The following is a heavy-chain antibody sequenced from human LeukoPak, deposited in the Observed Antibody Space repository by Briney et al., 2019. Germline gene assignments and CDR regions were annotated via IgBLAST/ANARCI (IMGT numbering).Heavy chain of an antibody. CDR2: IYYSGST. Sequence: PSETLSLTCTVSGGSISSGGYYWSWIRQHPGKGLEWIGYIYYSGSTYYNPSLKSRVTISVDTSKIQFSLKLSSVTAADTAVYYCARVPIVVVPAAIGVVYYYYGMDVWGKGTTVTVSS. CDR3: ARVPIVVVPAAIGVVYYYYGMDV. D-gene: IGHD2-2*01. CDR1: GGSISSGGYY. J-gene: IGHJ6*04. V-gene: IGHV4-31*03.